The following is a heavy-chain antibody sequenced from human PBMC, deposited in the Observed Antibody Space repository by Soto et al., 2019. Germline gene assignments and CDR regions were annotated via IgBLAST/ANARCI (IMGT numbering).Heavy chain of an antibody. CDR1: GGSISSGDYY. CDR3: ARDTRYFDWSTEYYGMDV. V-gene: IGHV4-30-4*01. D-gene: IGHD3-9*01. Sequence: QVQLQESGPGLVKPSQTLSLTCTVSGGSISSGDYYWSWIRQPPGKGLEWIGYIYYSGSTYYNPCLQSLVTISVRTAQNPFSLELSSVTAADTAVYYCARDTRYFDWSTEYYGMDVWGQGTTVTVSS. J-gene: IGHJ6*02. CDR2: IYYSGST.